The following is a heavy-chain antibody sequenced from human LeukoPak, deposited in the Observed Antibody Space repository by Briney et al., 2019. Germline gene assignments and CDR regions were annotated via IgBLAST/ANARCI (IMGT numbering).Heavy chain of an antibody. CDR2: IYYSGST. D-gene: IGHD5-18*01. V-gene: IGHV4-31*03. CDR3: ATGDTAMASDAFDI. Sequence: SETLSLTCTVSGGSISSGGYYWSWIRQHPGKGLEWIGYIYYSGSTYYKPSPKSRVTISVDTSKNQFSLKLSSVTAADTAVYYCATGDTAMASDAFDIWGQGTMVTVSS. CDR1: GGSISSGGYY. J-gene: IGHJ3*02.